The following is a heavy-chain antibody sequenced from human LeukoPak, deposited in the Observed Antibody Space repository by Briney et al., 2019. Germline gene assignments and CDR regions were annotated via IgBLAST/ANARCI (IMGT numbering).Heavy chain of an antibody. CDR3: AREVSEGFDF. CDR1: GFTFSGYS. J-gene: IGHJ4*02. D-gene: IGHD3-22*01. CDR2: FGTRXXSI. V-gene: IGHV3-21*01. Sequence: PGGSLRLSCTASGFTFSGYSMNWIRQAPGKGLEWVSSFGTRXXSIXXXXXVXXXXXXXXDNAKNSLYLQMNSLRAEDTALYYCAREVSEGFDFWGQGTLVTVSS.